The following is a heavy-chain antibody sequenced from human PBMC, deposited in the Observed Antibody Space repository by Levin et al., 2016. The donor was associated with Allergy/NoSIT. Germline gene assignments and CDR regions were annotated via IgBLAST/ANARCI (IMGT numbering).Heavy chain of an antibody. CDR3: ARERRTRAYNWFDP. D-gene: IGHD1-1*01. V-gene: IGHV1-2*02. Sequence: WVRQAPGQGLEWMGWINPNSGGTNYAQKFQGRVTMTRDTSISTAYMELSRLRSDDTAVYYCARERRTRAYNWFDPWGQGTLVTVSS. J-gene: IGHJ5*02. CDR2: INPNSGGT.